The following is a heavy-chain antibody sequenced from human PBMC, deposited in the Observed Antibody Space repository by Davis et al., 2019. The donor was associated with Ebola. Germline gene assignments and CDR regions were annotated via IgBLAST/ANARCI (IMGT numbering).Heavy chain of an antibody. Sequence: ASVKVSCKASGYTFPSYGISWVRPAPGQGLEWMGWISAYNGNTNYAQKFQGRVTMTTDTSTSTAYMELRSLRSDDTAVYYCARAVASPHNWFDPWGQGTLVTVSS. V-gene: IGHV1-18*01. CDR3: ARAVASPHNWFDP. D-gene: IGHD5-12*01. CDR2: ISAYNGNT. CDR1: GYTFPSYG. J-gene: IGHJ5*02.